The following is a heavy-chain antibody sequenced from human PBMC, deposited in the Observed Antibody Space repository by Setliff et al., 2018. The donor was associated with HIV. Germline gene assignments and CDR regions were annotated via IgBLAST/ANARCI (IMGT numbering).Heavy chain of an antibody. J-gene: IGHJ4*02. CDR3: SRSYNSGSGYYYDDSFDF. D-gene: IGHD3-22*01. V-gene: IGHV1-69*04. CDR1: GGTFSNSA. CDR2: IIPSLGTA. Sequence: SVKVSCKASGGTFSNSAISWVRQAPGQGLEWMGRIIPSLGTADYAQRFQGRVAINADKSTTTAYMQLSSLSSEDTAVYYCSRSYNSGSGYYYDDSFDFWGQGTLVTVSS.